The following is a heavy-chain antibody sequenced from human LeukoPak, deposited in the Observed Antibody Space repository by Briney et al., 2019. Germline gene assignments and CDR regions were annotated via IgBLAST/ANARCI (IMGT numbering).Heavy chain of an antibody. D-gene: IGHD6-13*01. J-gene: IGHJ4*02. CDR2: INHSGST. V-gene: IGHV4-34*01. Sequence: SETLSLTCAVYGGSFSGYYWSWIRQPLGKGLEWIGEINHSGSTNYNPSLKSRVTISVDTSKNQFSLKLSSVTAADAAVYYCERGQQQLDPFDYWGQGTLVTVSS. CDR3: ERGQQQLDPFDY. CDR1: GGSFSGYY.